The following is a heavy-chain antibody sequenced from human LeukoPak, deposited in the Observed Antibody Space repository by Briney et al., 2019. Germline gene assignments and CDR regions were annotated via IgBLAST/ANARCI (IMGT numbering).Heavy chain of an antibody. J-gene: IGHJ5*02. Sequence: SETLSLTCTVSGGSISSSSYYWGWIRQPPGKGLEWIGSIYYSGSTYYNPSLKSRVAISVDTSKNQFSLKLSSVAAADTAVYYCARAYYGWGIYYNPGDWFDPWGQGTLVTVSS. CDR1: GGSISSSSYY. CDR2: IYYSGST. D-gene: IGHD3-10*01. CDR3: ARAYYGWGIYYNPGDWFDP. V-gene: IGHV4-39*07.